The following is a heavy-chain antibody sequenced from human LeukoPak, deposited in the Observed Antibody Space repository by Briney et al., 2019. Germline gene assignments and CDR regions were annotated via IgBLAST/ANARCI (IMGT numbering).Heavy chain of an antibody. J-gene: IGHJ3*02. CDR1: GGSISSGGYY. CDR3: ARVSPGPLIAFDI. CDR2: IYHSGST. V-gene: IGHV4-30-2*01. D-gene: IGHD3-16*01. Sequence: SETLSLTCTVSGGSISSGGYYWSWIRQPPGKGLEWIGYIYHSGSTYYNPSLKSRVTISVDRSKNQFSLKLSSVTAADTAVYYCARVSPGPLIAFDIWGQGTMVTVSS.